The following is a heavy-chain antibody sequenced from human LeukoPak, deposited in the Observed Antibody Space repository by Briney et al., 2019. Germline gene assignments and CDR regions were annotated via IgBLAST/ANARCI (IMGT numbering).Heavy chain of an antibody. J-gene: IGHJ4*02. CDR3: ARGYYSGSGRYYFDF. D-gene: IGHD3-10*01. V-gene: IGHV3-23*01. Sequence: PGGSLRLCCAAAGFTFSRYAMTWVRHAPGQWLEWISVIGGSGSTTNYADSVKGRFTISRDNSKNTLFLQMSSLRVDDTAVYYCARGYYSGSGRYYFDFWGQGTLVTVSS. CDR1: GFTFSRYA. CDR2: IGGSGSTT.